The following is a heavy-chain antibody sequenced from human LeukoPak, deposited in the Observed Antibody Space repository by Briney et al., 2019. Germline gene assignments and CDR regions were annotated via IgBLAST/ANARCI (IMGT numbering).Heavy chain of an antibody. Sequence: PGGSLRLSCAASGFTFSSYSMNWVRQAPGKGLEWVSGISASGDSTFYADSLKGRFTISRDNSKNTLYLQMNSLRAEDTAVYYCAKAYSSGWYPYYFDYWGQGTLVTVSS. V-gene: IGHV3-23*01. J-gene: IGHJ4*02. CDR2: ISASGDST. D-gene: IGHD6-19*01. CDR1: GFTFSSYS. CDR3: AKAYSSGWYPYYFDY.